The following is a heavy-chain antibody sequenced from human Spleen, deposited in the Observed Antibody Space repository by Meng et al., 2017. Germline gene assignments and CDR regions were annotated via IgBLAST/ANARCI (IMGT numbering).Heavy chain of an antibody. CDR3: AKDGDDCSGGSCYYYYYGMDV. Sequence: GGSLRLSCAASGFTFSGSAMSWVRQAPGKGLEWVSSITGSADRTYYADSVKGRFTISRDNSKNTLSLQMNSLRAEDTAVYYCAKDGDDCSGGSCYYYYYGMDVWGQGTTVTVSS. D-gene: IGHD2-15*01. CDR2: ITGSADRT. CDR1: GFTFSGSA. J-gene: IGHJ6*02. V-gene: IGHV3-23*01.